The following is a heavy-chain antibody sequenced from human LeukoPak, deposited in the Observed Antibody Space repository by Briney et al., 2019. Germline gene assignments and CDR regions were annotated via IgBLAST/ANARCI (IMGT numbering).Heavy chain of an antibody. J-gene: IGHJ6*03. CDR2: IIIAANGYAT. CDR1: GFTFSGSA. CDR3: VRDGYNPYYYYYMDV. D-gene: IGHD5-24*01. Sequence: GGSLRLSCAASGFTFSGSALHRVRQAPGKGREGVGRIIIAANGYATAYAASVTGRFTISTDDSKNTAYLQMESLKTEDRAVYFCVRDGYNPYYYYYMDVWGKGTTVTISS. V-gene: IGHV3-73*01.